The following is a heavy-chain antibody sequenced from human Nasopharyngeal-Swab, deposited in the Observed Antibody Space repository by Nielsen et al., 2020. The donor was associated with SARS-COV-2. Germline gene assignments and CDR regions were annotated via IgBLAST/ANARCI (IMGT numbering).Heavy chain of an antibody. Sequence: GESLKISCAASGFTFSSYGMHWVRQAPGKGLEWVAVIWYDGSNKYYADSVKGRFTISRDNSKNTLYLQMNSLRAEDTAVYYCARAYGDLDDYWGQGTLVTVSS. J-gene: IGHJ4*02. V-gene: IGHV3-33*01. CDR1: GFTFSSYG. CDR3: ARAYGDLDDY. D-gene: IGHD4-17*01. CDR2: IWYDGSNK.